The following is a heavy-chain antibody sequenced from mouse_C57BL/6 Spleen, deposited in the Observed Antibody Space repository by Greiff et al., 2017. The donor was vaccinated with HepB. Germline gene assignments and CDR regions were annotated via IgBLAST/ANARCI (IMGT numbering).Heavy chain of an antibody. V-gene: IGHV1-66*01. J-gene: IGHJ3*01. CDR2: IYPGSGNT. D-gene: IGHD2-2*01. CDR1: GYSFTSYY. Sequence: VQLQQSGPELVKPGASVKISCKASGYSFTSYYIHWVKQRPGQGLEWIGWIYPGSGNTKYNEKFKGKATLTADTSSSTAYMQLSSLTSEDSAVYYCARDGHGYEKAWFAYWGQGTLVTVSA. CDR3: ARDGHGYEKAWFAY.